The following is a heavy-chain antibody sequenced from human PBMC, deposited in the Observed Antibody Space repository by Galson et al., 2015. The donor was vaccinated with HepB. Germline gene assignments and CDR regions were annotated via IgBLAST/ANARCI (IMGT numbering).Heavy chain of an antibody. Sequence: SVKVSCKASGYTFTSYAMHWVRQAPGQRLEWMGWINAGNGNTKYSQKFQGRVTITRDTSASTAYMELSSLRSEDTAVYYCARDLLRTVYSGSSVGSAFDIWGQGTMVTVSS. CDR2: INAGNGNT. CDR1: GYTFTSYA. V-gene: IGHV1-3*01. CDR3: ARDLLRTVYSGSSVGSAFDI. D-gene: IGHD6-6*01. J-gene: IGHJ3*02.